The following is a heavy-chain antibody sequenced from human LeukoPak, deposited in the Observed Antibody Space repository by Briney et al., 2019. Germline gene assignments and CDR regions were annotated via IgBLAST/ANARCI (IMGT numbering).Heavy chain of an antibody. CDR1: GGSIDNYY. Sequence: SEPLSLTCTVSGGSIDNYYWNWIRQPPGQALEWIGFIYSSGSTNYNPSFKSRVAISLDASKNLFSLRLNSVTAADTAIYYCARGGSRSWRIGYYFNYWGQGTLVTASS. CDR3: ARGGSRSWRIGYYFNY. J-gene: IGHJ4*02. V-gene: IGHV4-59*01. D-gene: IGHD6-13*01. CDR2: IYSSGST.